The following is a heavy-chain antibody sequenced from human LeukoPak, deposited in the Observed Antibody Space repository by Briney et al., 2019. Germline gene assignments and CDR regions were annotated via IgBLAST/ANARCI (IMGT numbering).Heavy chain of an antibody. Sequence: SETLSLTCTVSGGSISSYYWSWIRQPPGKGLEWIGYIYYSGSTYYNPSLRSRVTVSVDTSKNQFSLKLSSVTAADTAVYYCARSSEGRYYYDSSGFSYYYYYMDVWGKGTTVTISS. CDR2: IYYSGST. J-gene: IGHJ6*03. D-gene: IGHD3-22*01. CDR1: GGSISSYY. CDR3: ARSSEGRYYYDSSGFSYYYYYMDV. V-gene: IGHV4-59*01.